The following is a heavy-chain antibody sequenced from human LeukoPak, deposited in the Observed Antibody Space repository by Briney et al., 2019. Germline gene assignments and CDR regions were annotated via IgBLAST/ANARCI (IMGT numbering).Heavy chain of an antibody. J-gene: IGHJ4*02. CDR2: IKQDGTEK. CDR3: ATGGVTTVTA. CDR1: GFTFSNYQ. V-gene: IGHV3-7*01. Sequence: GGCLRLSCAASGFTFSNYQMGWVRQAPGKGLEWVANIKQDGTEKYYVDSVKGRFTISRDNSKKSLYLQMNTLRAEDTAVYYCATGGVTTVTAWGQGTLVTVSS. D-gene: IGHD4-17*01.